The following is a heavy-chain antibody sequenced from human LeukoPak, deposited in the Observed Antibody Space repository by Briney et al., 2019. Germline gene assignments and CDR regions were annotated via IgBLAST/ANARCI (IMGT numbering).Heavy chain of an antibody. CDR1: GGSFSGYY. D-gene: IGHD2-15*01. J-gene: IGHJ4*02. CDR2: INHSGST. CDR3: ATLPHPKNCSGGSCYSPPDY. V-gene: IGHV4-34*01. Sequence: SETLSLTCAVYGGSFSGYYWSWIRQPPGKGLEWIGEINHSGSTNYNPSLKSRVTISVDTSKNQFSLKLSSVTAADTAVYYCATLPHPKNCSGGSCYSPPDYWGQGTLVTVSP.